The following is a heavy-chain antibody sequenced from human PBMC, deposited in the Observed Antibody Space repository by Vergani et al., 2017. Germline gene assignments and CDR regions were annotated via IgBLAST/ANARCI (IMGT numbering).Heavy chain of an antibody. D-gene: IGHD6-13*01. V-gene: IGHV4-31*03. J-gene: IGHJ4*02. CDR2: IYSTGST. CDR3: ARMGYGSSWYRWVPLY. CDR1: GDSISSGVYY. Sequence: QVQLQESGPGLVKPSQTLSLTCSVSGDSISSGVYYWNWIRQHPGKGLEWIGYIYSTGSTHHNPSLRRRINMSVDTSKNQFSLKLSSVTAADTAVYYCARMGYGSSWYRWVPLYWGQGTLVTVSS.